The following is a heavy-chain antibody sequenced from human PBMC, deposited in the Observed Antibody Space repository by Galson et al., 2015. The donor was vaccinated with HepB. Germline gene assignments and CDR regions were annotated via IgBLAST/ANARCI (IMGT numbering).Heavy chain of an antibody. CDR2: IDWDDDK. J-gene: IGHJ6*02. Sequence: PALVKPTQTLTLTCTFPGFSLRTSGMCVSWIRQPPGKALEWLARIDWDDDKYYSTSLKTRLTISKDTSKNQVVRTMTNMDPVDTATYYCARIEAATHYYYRMDVWGQGTTVTVSS. D-gene: IGHD6-25*01. V-gene: IGHV2-70*11. CDR3: ARIEAATHYYYRMDV. CDR1: GFSLRTSGMC.